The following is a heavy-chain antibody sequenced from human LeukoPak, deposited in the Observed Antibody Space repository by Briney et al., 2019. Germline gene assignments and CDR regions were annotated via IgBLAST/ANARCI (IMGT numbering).Heavy chain of an antibody. CDR1: GFTFSSYA. J-gene: IGHJ1*01. Sequence: GGSLRLSCAASGFTFSSYAMNWVRQAPGKGLEWVSYISSSSSTIYYADSVKGRFTISRDNAKNSLYLQMNSLRAEDTAVYYCARDTRYCSSTSCAAEYFQHWGQGTLVTVSS. V-gene: IGHV3-48*01. D-gene: IGHD2-2*01. CDR2: ISSSSSTI. CDR3: ARDTRYCSSTSCAAEYFQH.